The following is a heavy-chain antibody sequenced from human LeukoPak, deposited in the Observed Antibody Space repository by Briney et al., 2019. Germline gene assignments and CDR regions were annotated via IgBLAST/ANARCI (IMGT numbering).Heavy chain of an antibody. V-gene: IGHV3-11*01. CDR1: GFTFSDYY. CDR2: ISSSGTTI. J-gene: IGHJ5*02. Sequence: GGSLRLSCAASGFTFSDYYMSWIRQAPGKGLEWVSYISSSGTTIYYADSVKGRFTISSNNAKNSLYLQMNSLRAEDTAVYYCARRGGLNWFDPWGQGTLVTVSS. CDR3: ARRGGLNWFDP. D-gene: IGHD3-16*01.